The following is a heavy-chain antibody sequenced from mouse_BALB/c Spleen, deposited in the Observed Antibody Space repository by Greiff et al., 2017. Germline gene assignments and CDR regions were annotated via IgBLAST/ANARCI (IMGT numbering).Heavy chain of an antibody. CDR2: INPYNGGT. V-gene: IGHV1S135*01. CDR3: ATPNWYYYAMDY. D-gene: IGHD4-1*02. Sequence: VQLQQSGPELVKPGASVKVSCKASGYSFTDYNMYWVKQSHGKSLEWIGLINPYNGGTSYNQKFKGKATLTVDKSSSTAYMELLSLTSEDSAVYYCATPNWYYYAMDYWGQGTSVTVSS. J-gene: IGHJ4*01. CDR1: GYSFTDYN.